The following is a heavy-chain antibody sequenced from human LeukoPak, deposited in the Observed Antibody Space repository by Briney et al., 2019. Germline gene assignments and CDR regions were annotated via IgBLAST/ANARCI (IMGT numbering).Heavy chain of an antibody. Sequence: PSETLSLTCNVSGASMSSNYWSWIRQPPGKGLEWIGYIYHSGNTNYSPSLESRVTMSVDESKNQFSLRVHFVSATDTAVYYCASTRRAAVAGRFDSWGQGTLVTVSS. D-gene: IGHD6-19*01. V-gene: IGHV4-4*09. CDR3: ASTRRAAVAGRFDS. CDR1: GASMSSNY. J-gene: IGHJ4*02. CDR2: IYHSGNT.